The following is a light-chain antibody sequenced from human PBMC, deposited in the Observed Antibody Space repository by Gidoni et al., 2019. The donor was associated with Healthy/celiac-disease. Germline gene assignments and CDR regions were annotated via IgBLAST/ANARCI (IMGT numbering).Light chain of an antibody. CDR2: AAS. CDR1: QAISSW. CDR3: QQANSFALT. Sequence: DMQLTHAPSSVSASVGDRVTITCRASQAISSWLAWYKQKPGKATKLLIYAASSLQSGVPSRFSGSGSGTDFTLTISSLQPEDFANYYCQQANSFALTFGGQTKVEIQ. J-gene: IGKJ4*01. V-gene: IGKV1-12*01.